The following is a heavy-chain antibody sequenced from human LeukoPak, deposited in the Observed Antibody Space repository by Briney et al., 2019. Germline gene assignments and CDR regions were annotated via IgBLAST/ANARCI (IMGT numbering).Heavy chain of an antibody. V-gene: IGHV4-38-2*02. CDR1: GYSISSGYY. CDR3: ARGSYGGELY. CDR2: IYHSGST. Sequence: SETLSLTCTVSGYSISSGYYWGWIRQPPGKGLEWIGSIYHSGSTYYNPSLKSRVTISVDTSKNQFSLKLSSVTAADTAVYYCARGSYGGELYWGQGTLVTVSS. J-gene: IGHJ4*02. D-gene: IGHD4-23*01.